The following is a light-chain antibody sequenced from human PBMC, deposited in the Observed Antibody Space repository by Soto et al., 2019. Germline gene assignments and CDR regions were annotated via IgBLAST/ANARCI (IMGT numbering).Light chain of an antibody. Sequence: IVLTQSPDTLSLSPGERATLSCRASESVTTNFLAWYQQKPGQAPRLLIYCASTRASGIPHRFSGSGSGTDFTLTISRLEPEDFAVYYCQRYGTSRGAFGQGTKLEIK. V-gene: IGKV3-20*01. J-gene: IGKJ2*01. CDR1: ESVTTNF. CDR3: QRYGTSRGA. CDR2: CAS.